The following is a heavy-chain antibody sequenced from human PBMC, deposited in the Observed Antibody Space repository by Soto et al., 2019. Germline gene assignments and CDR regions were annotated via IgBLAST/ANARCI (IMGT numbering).Heavy chain of an antibody. CDR1: GFTFSSYA. J-gene: IGHJ4*02. D-gene: IGHD2-2*01. V-gene: IGHV3-30-3*02. Sequence: GGSLRLSCAASGFTFSSYAMHWVRQAPGKGLEWVAVISYDGSNKYYADSVKGRFTISRDNSKNTLYLQMNSLRAEDTAVYYCAKLGSIVVVPTAITYWGKGTLVTVSS. CDR3: AKLGSIVVVPTAITY. CDR2: ISYDGSNK.